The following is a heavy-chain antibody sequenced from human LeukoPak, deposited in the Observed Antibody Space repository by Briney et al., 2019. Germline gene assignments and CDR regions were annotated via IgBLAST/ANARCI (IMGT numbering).Heavy chain of an antibody. CDR1: GFTFSSYG. CDR2: ISYDGSNK. CDR3: AKDSGRLAALVRGVIPRNY. V-gene: IGHV3-30*18. J-gene: IGHJ4*02. Sequence: GGSLRLSCAASGFTFSSYGMHWVRQAPGKGLEWVAVISYDGSNKYYPDSVKGRFTISRDSSKNTLYLQMNSLRAEDTAVYYCAKDSGRLAALVRGVIPRNYWGQGTLVSVSS. D-gene: IGHD3-10*01.